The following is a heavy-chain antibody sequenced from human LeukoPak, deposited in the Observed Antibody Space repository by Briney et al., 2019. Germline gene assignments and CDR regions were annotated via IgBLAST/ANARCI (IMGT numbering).Heavy chain of an antibody. CDR3: ARGFLTGYLPYYFYGMDV. J-gene: IGHJ6*02. Sequence: SETLSLTCTVSGGSIGSGGYQWSWIRQHPEKGLEWIAYIYSSGSAYYNPSLKTRVTISVDTSKNQFSLNLTSVTAADTAVYYCARGFLTGYLPYYFYGMDVWGQGTTVTVSS. CDR2: IYSSGSA. D-gene: IGHD3-9*01. CDR1: GGSIGSGGYQ. V-gene: IGHV4-31*03.